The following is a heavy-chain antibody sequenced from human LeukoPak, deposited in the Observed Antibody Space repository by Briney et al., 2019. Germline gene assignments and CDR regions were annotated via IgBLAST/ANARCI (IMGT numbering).Heavy chain of an antibody. V-gene: IGHV3-23*01. J-gene: IGHJ4*02. CDR3: AAWRAGILLRGTYFDY. CDR2: ISGSGGST. D-gene: IGHD1-26*01. Sequence: GGSLRLSCAASGLTFSSYAMSWVRQAPGKGLEWVSAISGSGGSTYYADSVKGRFTISRDNSKNTLYLQMNSLRAEDTAVYYCAAWRAGILLRGTYFDYWGQGTLVTVSS. CDR1: GLTFSSYA.